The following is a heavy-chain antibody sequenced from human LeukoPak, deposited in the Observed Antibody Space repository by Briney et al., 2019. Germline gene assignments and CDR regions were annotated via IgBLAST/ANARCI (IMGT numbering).Heavy chain of an antibody. CDR2: VNRDGSET. J-gene: IGHJ6*02. CDR1: GFALSSHW. Sequence: GGSLRLSCAASGFALSSHWMTWVRQVPGRGPEWVANVNRDGSETFYLDSVKGRFTISKDNAKNSLYLQMNSLRAEDTALYHCARNNGMDVWGQGTTVIVSS. V-gene: IGHV3-7*03. CDR3: ARNNGMDV.